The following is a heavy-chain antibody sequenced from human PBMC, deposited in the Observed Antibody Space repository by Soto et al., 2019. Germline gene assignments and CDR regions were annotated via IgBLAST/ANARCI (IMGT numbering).Heavy chain of an antibody. CDR2: VYHTGRT. CDR3: ARDFAYFDY. D-gene: IGHD3-3*01. J-gene: IGHJ4*02. Sequence: SETLSLTCTVSGGSFKSGSYSWSWIRQPPGKGLEWIGYVYHTGRTSNNPSLKSRVSISLDTSKNQFSLNLDSVTAADTAVYFCARDFAYFDYWGQGTLVTVSS. CDR1: GGSFKSGSYS. V-gene: IGHV4-61*01.